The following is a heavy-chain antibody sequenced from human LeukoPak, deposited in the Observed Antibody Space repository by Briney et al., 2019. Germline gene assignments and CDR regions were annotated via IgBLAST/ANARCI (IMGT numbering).Heavy chain of an antibody. V-gene: IGHV3-21*01. J-gene: IGHJ3*01. CDR1: GFTFNSYS. CDR2: ISRTGSYI. D-gene: IGHD5-12*01. Sequence: GGSLRRSCSASGFTFNSYSMNWVRQGPGKGLEWVSSISRTGSYIYYADLVKGRFTISRYNAKNSLYLQMNSLRAEDTAVYYCARVKEASAFDVWGQGTMVTVSS. CDR3: ARVKEASAFDV.